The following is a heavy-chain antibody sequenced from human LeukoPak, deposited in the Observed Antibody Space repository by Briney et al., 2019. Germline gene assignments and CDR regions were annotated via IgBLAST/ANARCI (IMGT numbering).Heavy chain of an antibody. Sequence: GGSLRLSCVSSGFTFSAHWMTWVRQAPGRGLEWVVNINPDGGDKFYVDSVMGRFTASRDNARDSLYLQMDSLTAADTAVYYCARLKGTTSVFDYWGQGTLVTVAS. CDR2: INPDGGDK. CDR1: GFTFSAHW. D-gene: IGHD4-17*01. CDR3: ARLKGTTSVFDY. V-gene: IGHV3-7*03. J-gene: IGHJ4*02.